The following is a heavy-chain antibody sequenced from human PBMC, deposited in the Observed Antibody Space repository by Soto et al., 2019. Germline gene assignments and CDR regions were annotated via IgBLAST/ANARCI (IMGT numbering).Heavy chain of an antibody. CDR1: GFTFSSYA. CDR2: ISYDGSNK. Sequence: QVQLVESGGGVVQPGGSLRLSCAASGFTFSSYAMHWVRQAPGKGLEWVAVISYDGSNKYYADSVKGRFTISRDNSKNTLYLQMNSLRAEDTAVYYCARGGDSSGYFSWFDPWGQGTLVTVSS. CDR3: ARGGDSSGYFSWFDP. D-gene: IGHD3-22*01. V-gene: IGHV3-30-3*01. J-gene: IGHJ5*02.